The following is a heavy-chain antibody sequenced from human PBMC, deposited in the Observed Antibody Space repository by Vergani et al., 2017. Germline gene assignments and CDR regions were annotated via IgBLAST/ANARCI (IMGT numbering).Heavy chain of an antibody. CDR2: INPIDSKI. J-gene: IGHJ4*02. Sequence: EVMLVQSGADVKKPGESLKISCKYSESSFISNEIAWVRQMSGKGLQWMGNINPIDSKIAYSPSFQGQAIMSLDKSITTAYLQWRSLKASDTAIYYCTRHVPCGDGACLHFDHWCQGTQVTVSS. D-gene: IGHD2-21*01. V-gene: IGHV5-51*01. CDR1: ESSFISNE. CDR3: TRHVPCGDGACLHFDH.